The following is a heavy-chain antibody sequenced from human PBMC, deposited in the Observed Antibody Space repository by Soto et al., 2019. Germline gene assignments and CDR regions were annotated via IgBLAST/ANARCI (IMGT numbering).Heavy chain of an antibody. V-gene: IGHV3-23*01. CDR1: GFTFSSYA. Sequence: EVQLLESGGGLVQPGGSLILSCAASGFTFSSYAMSWVRQAPGKGLEWVSAISGSGGSTYYADSVKGRFTISRDNSKNTLYLQMNSLRAEDTAVYYCATAARPNYYYGMDVWGQGTTVTVSS. D-gene: IGHD6-6*01. J-gene: IGHJ6*02. CDR3: ATAARPNYYYGMDV. CDR2: ISGSGGST.